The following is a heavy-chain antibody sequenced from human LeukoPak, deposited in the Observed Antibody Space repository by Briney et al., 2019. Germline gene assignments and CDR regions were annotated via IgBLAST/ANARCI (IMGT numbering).Heavy chain of an antibody. Sequence: SETLSLTYTVSGGSISSYYWSWIRQPAGKGLEWIGRIYTSGSTNYNPSLKSRVTMSVDTSKNQFSLKLSSVTAADTAVYYCATNSGSYGWFDPWGQGTLVTVSS. CDR2: IYTSGST. CDR1: GGSISSYY. V-gene: IGHV4-4*07. CDR3: ATNSGSYGWFDP. D-gene: IGHD1-26*01. J-gene: IGHJ5*02.